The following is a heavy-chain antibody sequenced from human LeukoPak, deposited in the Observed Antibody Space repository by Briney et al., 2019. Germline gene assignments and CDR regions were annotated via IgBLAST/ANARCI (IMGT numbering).Heavy chain of an antibody. CDR2: IRNKANSYAT. D-gene: IGHD3-3*01. CDR3: TRGYYDFSSGYIDAFDI. J-gene: IGHJ3*02. V-gene: IGHV3-73*01. CDR1: GFTFSGSA. Sequence: GGSLRLSCAASGFTFSGSAMHWVRQASGKGLEWVGFIRNKANSYATGYAASVKGRFTISRDDSKDTAYLQMDSLKTEDTAVYYCTRGYYDFSSGYIDAFDIWGQGTMVTVSS.